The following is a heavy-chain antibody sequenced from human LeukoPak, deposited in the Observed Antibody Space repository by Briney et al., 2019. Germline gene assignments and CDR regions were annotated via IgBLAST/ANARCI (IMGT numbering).Heavy chain of an antibody. CDR2: ISGSGTGGRT. CDR3: AREKYGSGSYYAFFDY. Sequence: PGGSLRLSCAASGFTFITYAMSWVRQAPGKGLEWVSGISGSGTGGRTYYADSVKGRFTISRDNAKNSLYLQMNSLRAEDTAVYYCAREKYGSGSYYAFFDYWGQGTLVTVSS. J-gene: IGHJ4*02. D-gene: IGHD3-10*01. V-gene: IGHV3-23*01. CDR1: GFTFITYA.